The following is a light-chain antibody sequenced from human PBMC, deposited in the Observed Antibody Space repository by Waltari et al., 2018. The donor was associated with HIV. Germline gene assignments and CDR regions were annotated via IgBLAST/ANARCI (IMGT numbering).Light chain of an antibody. CDR3: QSYDSSLSGSV. CDR1: SSNIGAGYD. Sequence: QSVLTQPPSVSGAPGQRVTISCTGSSSNIGAGYDVHWYQQLPGTAPKLLIYGNPKRPSGVPDRFSGSKSGTSASLAITGLQAEDEADYYGQSYDSSLSGSVFGGGTKLTVL. CDR2: GNP. J-gene: IGLJ3*02. V-gene: IGLV1-40*01.